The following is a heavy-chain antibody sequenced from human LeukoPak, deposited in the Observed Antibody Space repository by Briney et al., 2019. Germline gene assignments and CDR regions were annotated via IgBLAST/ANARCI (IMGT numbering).Heavy chain of an antibody. J-gene: IGHJ5*02. CDR1: GYTFTSYD. V-gene: IGHV1-8*03. CDR2: MNPNSGNT. CDR3: ARTGFGDDWFDP. D-gene: IGHD3-10*01. Sequence: ASVKVSRKASGYTFTSYDINWVRQATGQGLEWMGWMNPNSGNTGYAQKFQGRVTITRNTSKSTAYMELSSLRSEDTAVYYCARTGFGDDWFDPWGQGTLVTVSS.